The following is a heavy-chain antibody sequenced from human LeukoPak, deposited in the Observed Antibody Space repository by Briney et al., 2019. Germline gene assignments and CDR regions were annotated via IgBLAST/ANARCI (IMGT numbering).Heavy chain of an antibody. D-gene: IGHD2-15*01. Sequence: ASVKVSCKASGYTFTGYYMHWVRQAPGQGLEWMGWINPNSGGTNYAQKFQGRVTITRDTSISTAYMELSWLESVDTAVYYCARDSPAQGYCSGGSCFDRRDAVRIGGKGKMVTVFS. CDR2: INPNSGGT. CDR1: GYTFTGYY. V-gene: IGHV1-2*02. CDR3: ARDSPAQGYCSGGSCFDRRDAVRI. J-gene: IGHJ3*02.